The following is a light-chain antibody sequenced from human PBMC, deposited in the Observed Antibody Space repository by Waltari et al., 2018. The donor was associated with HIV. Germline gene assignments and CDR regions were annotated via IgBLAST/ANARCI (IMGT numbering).Light chain of an antibody. CDR2: EVT. V-gene: IGLV2-23*02. CDR3: CSYAGSSAFV. J-gene: IGLJ1*01. Sequence: QSALTQPASVSGSPGQSITISCTGTSSDVGSYNLVSWYQHHPGKAPKLMIFEVTKRPSGVSNRFSGSKSGNTASLTISGLQADDEADYYCCSYAGSSAFVFGTGIKVTVL. CDR1: SSDVGSYNL.